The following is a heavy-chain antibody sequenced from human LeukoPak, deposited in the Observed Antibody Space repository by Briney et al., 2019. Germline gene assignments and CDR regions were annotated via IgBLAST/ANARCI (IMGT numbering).Heavy chain of an antibody. V-gene: IGHV1-24*01. CDR1: GYTLTELS. J-gene: IGHJ4*02. CDR3: ATDRQQLYDSSGYFIFDY. Sequence: GASVKVSCKVSGYTLTELSMHWVRQAPGKGLEWMGGFDPEDGETIYAQKFQGRVTMTEDTSTDTAYMELSSLRSEDTAVYYCATDRQQLYDSSGYFIFDYWGQGTLVTVSS. CDR2: FDPEDGET. D-gene: IGHD3-22*01.